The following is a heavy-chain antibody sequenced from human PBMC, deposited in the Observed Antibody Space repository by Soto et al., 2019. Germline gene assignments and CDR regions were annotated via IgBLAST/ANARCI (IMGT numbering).Heavy chain of an antibody. V-gene: IGHV3-7*05. J-gene: IGHJ4*02. Sequence: GGSLRLSCAAPGFTFSSYWMSWVRQAPGKGLEWVANIKQDGSEKYYVDSVKGRFTISRDNAKNSLYLQMNSLRAEDTAVYYCARDPSFRSSSTYWGQGTLVTVSS. CDR2: IKQDGSEK. CDR1: GFTFSSYW. D-gene: IGHD6-13*01. CDR3: ARDPSFRSSSTY.